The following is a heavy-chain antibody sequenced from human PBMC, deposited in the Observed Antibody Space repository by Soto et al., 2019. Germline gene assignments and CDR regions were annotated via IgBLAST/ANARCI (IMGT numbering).Heavy chain of an antibody. Sequence: GGSLRLSCAASGFTFSSYAMSWVRQAPGKGLEWVSAISGSGGSTYYADSVKGRFTISRDNSKNTLYLQMNSLRAEDTAVYYCAKGKYGYYYYYMDVWGKGTTVTVSS. CDR3: AKGKYGYYYYYMDV. D-gene: IGHD2-2*01. CDR2: ISGSGGST. J-gene: IGHJ6*03. CDR1: GFTFSSYA. V-gene: IGHV3-23*01.